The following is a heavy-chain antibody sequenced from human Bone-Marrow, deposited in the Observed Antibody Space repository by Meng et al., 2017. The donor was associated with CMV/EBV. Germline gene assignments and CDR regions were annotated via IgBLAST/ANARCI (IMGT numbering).Heavy chain of an antibody. CDR3: ARDESWWSFDD. CDR2: ISFDGTNK. V-gene: IGHV3-30*04. J-gene: IGHJ4*01. Sequence: GESLKISCAASGFTFSSFAMRWARQAPGKGLEWVSVISFDGTNKRHADSVRGRFTISRDNAKNSLYLQMNSLRAEDTAVYYCARDESWWSFDDWGHGTLVTVSS. CDR1: GFTFSSFA. D-gene: IGHD2-8*02.